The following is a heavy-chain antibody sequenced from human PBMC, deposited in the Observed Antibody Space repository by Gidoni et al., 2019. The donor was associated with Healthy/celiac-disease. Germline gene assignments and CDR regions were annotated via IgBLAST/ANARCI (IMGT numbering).Heavy chain of an antibody. V-gene: IGHV4-34*01. CDR3: ARGIIAAAGISLWFDP. J-gene: IGHJ5*02. D-gene: IGHD6-13*01. CDR2: INHSGST. Sequence: QVQLQQWGAGLLKPSETLSLTCAVYGGSFSGYYWRWLRQPPGKGLEWIGEINHSGSTNDNPSLKSRVTISVDTSKNQFSLKLSSVTAADTAVYYCARGIIAAAGISLWFDPWGQGTLVTVSS. CDR1: GGSFSGYY.